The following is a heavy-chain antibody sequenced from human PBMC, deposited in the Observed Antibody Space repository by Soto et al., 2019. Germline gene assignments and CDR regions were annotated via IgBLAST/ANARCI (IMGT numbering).Heavy chain of an antibody. CDR1: GFTFSSYA. CDR3: ARVYYESRGPTKYRAFDF. D-gene: IGHD3-22*01. V-gene: IGHV3-30-3*01. J-gene: IGHJ3*01. Sequence: GGSLRLSCAASGFTFSSYAMHWVRQTPGKGLEWVAVISYDGSNKYYADSVKGRFTISRDNSKNSLYLQMNSLRAEDTAVYYCARVYYESRGPTKYRAFDFWGQGTMVTVSS. CDR2: ISYDGSNK.